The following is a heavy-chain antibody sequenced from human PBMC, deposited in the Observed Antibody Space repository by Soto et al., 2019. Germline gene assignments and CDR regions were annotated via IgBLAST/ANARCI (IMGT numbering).Heavy chain of an antibody. D-gene: IGHD6-19*01. CDR2: ISAFNGNT. Sequence: QDQLLQSGAEVKKPGASVTVSCKASGYSFTNYGITWVRQAPGQGLEWMGWISAFNGNTHYAQKLQGRVTMTTDAPTSTAFLELGSLRSDDTAVYYCARDRGVAPPVAGNTHYYYYMDVWGKGTTVTVSS. J-gene: IGHJ6*03. CDR1: GYSFTNYG. V-gene: IGHV1-18*01. CDR3: ARDRGVAPPVAGNTHYYYYMDV.